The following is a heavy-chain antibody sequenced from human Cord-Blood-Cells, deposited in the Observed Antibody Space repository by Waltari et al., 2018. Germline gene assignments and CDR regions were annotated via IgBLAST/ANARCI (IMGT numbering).Heavy chain of an antibody. CDR1: GFTFSSYE. V-gene: IGHV3-48*03. Sequence: SLRLSCAASGFTFSSYEMNWVRQAPGKGLEWVSYISSSGSTIYYADSVKGRFTISRDNAKNSLYLQMNSLRAEDTAVYYCAREKGTLIAARRFAFDYWGQGTLVTVSS. J-gene: IGHJ4*02. CDR3: AREKGTLIAARRFAFDY. CDR2: ISSSGSTI. D-gene: IGHD6-6*01.